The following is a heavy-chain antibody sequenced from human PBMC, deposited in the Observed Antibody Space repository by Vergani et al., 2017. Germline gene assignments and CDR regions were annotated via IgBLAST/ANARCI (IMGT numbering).Heavy chain of an antibody. D-gene: IGHD3-9*01. V-gene: IGHV1-69*04. CDR3: ARGIEYYDILTGYSTNYYFDY. CDR2: IIPILGIA. J-gene: IGHJ4*02. Sequence: QVQLVQSGAEVKKPGSSVKVSCKASGGTFSSYAISWLRQAPGQGLEWMGRIIPILGIANYAQKFQGRVTITADKSTSTAYMELSSLRSEDTAVYYCARGIEYYDILTGYSTNYYFDYWGQGTLVTVSS. CDR1: GGTFSSYA.